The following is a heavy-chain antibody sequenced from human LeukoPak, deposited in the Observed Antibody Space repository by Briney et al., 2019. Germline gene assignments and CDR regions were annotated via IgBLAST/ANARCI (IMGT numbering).Heavy chain of an antibody. CDR3: ARSENIEYFQH. CDR1: AYTFTGYY. Sequence: ASVKVSCKASAYTFTGYYMHWVRQAPGQGLEWMGWINPTSGGTNYSQKFQGRVTMTRDTSISTAYMELSRLRSDDTPIYYCARSENIEYFQHWGQGTLVTVPS. CDR2: INPTSGGT. V-gene: IGHV1-2*02. J-gene: IGHJ1*01. D-gene: IGHD2/OR15-2a*01.